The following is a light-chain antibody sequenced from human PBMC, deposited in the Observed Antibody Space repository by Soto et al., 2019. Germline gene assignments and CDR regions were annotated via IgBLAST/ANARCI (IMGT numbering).Light chain of an antibody. CDR2: AAS. CDR3: QQTKGFPLT. Sequence: DIQMTQSPSSLSAAVGARVKITVLASQDISKNLAWYQQIPGKAPKLLIFAASTLQSGVPSRFSASGSGTYFILTVGGLQPEDAATYYCQQTKGFPLTFGGGTKVDIK. V-gene: IGKV1-12*01. J-gene: IGKJ4*01. CDR1: QDISKN.